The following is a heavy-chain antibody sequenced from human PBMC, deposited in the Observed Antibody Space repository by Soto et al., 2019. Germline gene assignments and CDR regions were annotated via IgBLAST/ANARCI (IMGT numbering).Heavy chain of an antibody. J-gene: IGHJ6*03. CDR2: ISGSGGST. Sequence: PGGSLRLSCAASGFTFSSYAMSWVRQAPGKGLEWVSAISGSGGSTYYADSVKGRFTISRDNSKNTLYLQMNSLRAEDTAVYYCAKGPTVWIQLWLSYYYMDVWGKGTTVTVSS. D-gene: IGHD5-18*01. V-gene: IGHV3-23*01. CDR1: GFTFSSYA. CDR3: AKGPTVWIQLWLSYYYMDV.